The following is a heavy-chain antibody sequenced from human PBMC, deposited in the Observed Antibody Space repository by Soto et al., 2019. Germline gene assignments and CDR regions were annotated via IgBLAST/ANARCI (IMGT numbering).Heavy chain of an antibody. J-gene: IGHJ5*02. Sequence: ASVKVSCKASGYTFTSYDINWVRQATGQGLEWMGWISAYNGNTNYAQKLQGRVTMTTDTSTSTAYMELRSLRSDDTAVYYCARARLTRGSWFDPWGQGTLVTVSS. CDR3: ARARLTRGSWFDP. V-gene: IGHV1-18*01. CDR1: GYTFTSYD. D-gene: IGHD5-12*01. CDR2: ISAYNGNT.